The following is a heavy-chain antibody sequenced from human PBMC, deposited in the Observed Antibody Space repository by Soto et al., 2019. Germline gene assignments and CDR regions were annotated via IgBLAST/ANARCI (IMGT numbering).Heavy chain of an antibody. CDR2: IYHSGST. CDR1: GGSISSGGYS. J-gene: IGHJ5*02. V-gene: IGHV4-30-2*01. Sequence: QLQLQESGSGLVKPSQTLSLTCAVSGGSISSGGYSWSWIRQPPGKGLEWIGYIYHSGSTYYNPSPKSRSPXPXXXSXXQFSLKLSSVTAADPAVYYCARAYDYWSGYSPFDPWGQGTLVTVSS. D-gene: IGHD3-3*01. CDR3: ARAYDYWSGYSPFDP.